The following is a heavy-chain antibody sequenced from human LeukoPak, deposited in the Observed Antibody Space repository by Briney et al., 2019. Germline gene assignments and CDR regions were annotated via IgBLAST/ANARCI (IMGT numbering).Heavy chain of an antibody. CDR2: IWYDGSNE. D-gene: IGHD3-3*01. CDR3: VRDLHRNDFWSGYLPDAFDR. V-gene: IGHV3-33*01. J-gene: IGHJ3*02. CDR1: GFTFSNYG. Sequence: GRSLRLSCAASGFTFSNYGMPWVRQAPGKGLEWVAAIWYDGSNEYYGDSVKGRFIISRDNSRNTLYLQMSSLRAEDTAVHCCVRDLHRNDFWSGYLPDAFDRWGRGTKVCVSS.